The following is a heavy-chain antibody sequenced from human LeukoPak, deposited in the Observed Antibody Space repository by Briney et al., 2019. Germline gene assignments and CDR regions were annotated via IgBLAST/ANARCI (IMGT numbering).Heavy chain of an antibody. D-gene: IGHD4-11*01. CDR3: ARASVTYYYYYYMDV. CDR2: IHYSGST. Sequence: SETLSLTCTVSGGSITNYYWTWIRPPPGKGLEWIGYIHYSGSTNYNPSLKSRVTISVDTSKNQFSLKLSSVTAADTAVYYCARASVTYYYYYYMDVWGKGTTVTVSS. V-gene: IGHV4-59*01. J-gene: IGHJ6*03. CDR1: GGSITNYY.